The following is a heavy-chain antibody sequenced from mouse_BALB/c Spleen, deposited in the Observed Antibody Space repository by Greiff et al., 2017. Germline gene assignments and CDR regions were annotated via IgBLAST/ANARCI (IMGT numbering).Heavy chain of an antibody. CDR3: ARDGYPGAMDY. CDR2: ISSGGGST. J-gene: IGHJ4*01. CDR1: GFAFSSYD. V-gene: IGHV5-12-1*01. Sequence: EVQVVESGGGLVKPGGSLKLSCAASGFAFSSYDMSWVRQTPEKRLEWVAYISSGGGSTYYPDTVKGRFTISRDNAKNTLYLQMSSLKSEDTAMYYCARDGYPGAMDYWGQGTSVTVSS.